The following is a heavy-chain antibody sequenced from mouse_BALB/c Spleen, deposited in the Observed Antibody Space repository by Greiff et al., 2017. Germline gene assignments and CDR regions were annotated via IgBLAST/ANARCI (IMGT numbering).Heavy chain of an antibody. CDR2: ISNGGGST. CDR3: ARRAKRAWFAY. J-gene: IGHJ3*01. Sequence: EVKLMDSGGGLVQPGGSLKLSCAASGFTFSSYTMSWVRQTPEKRLEWVAYISNGGGSTYYPDTVKGRFTISRDNAKNTLYLQMSSLKAEDTAMYECARRAKRAWFAYWGQGTLVTVSA. CDR1: GFTFSSYT. V-gene: IGHV5-12-2*01.